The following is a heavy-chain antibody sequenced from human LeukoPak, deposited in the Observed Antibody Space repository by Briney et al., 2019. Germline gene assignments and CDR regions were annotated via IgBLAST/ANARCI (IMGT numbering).Heavy chain of an antibody. CDR2: IIPIFGTA. CDR1: GGTFSSYA. CDR3: ARVGREAYQLLVPPDY. J-gene: IGHJ4*02. Sequence: SVKVSCKASGGTFSSYAISWVRQAPGQGLEWMGGIIPIFGTANYAQKFQGRVTITADESTSTAYMELSSLRSEDTAVYYCARVGREAYQLLVPPDYWGQGTLVTVSS. V-gene: IGHV1-69*13. D-gene: IGHD2-2*01.